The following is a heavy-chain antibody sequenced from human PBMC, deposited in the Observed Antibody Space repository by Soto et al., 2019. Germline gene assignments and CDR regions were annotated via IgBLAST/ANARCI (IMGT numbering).Heavy chain of an antibody. D-gene: IGHD1-26*01. Sequence: PSETLSLTCAVSGYSISSGYYWGWIRQPPGKGLEWIGSIYHSGSTYYNPSLKSRVTISVDTSKNQFSLKLSSVTAADTAVYYWAPYLSGSFRGAFDIWGQVTMVTVSS. V-gene: IGHV4-38-2*01. CDR2: IYHSGST. CDR1: GYSISSGYY. J-gene: IGHJ3*02. CDR3: APYLSGSFRGAFDI.